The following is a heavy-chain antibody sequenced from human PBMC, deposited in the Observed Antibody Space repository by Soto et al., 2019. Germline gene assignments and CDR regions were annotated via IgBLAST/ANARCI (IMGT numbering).Heavy chain of an antibody. CDR2: IYYSGST. J-gene: IGHJ4*02. V-gene: IGHV4-31*03. CDR3: ARDESRVYGSGSYYDY. D-gene: IGHD3-10*01. Sequence: PSETLSLTCTVSGGSISSGVYYWSWIRLHPGKGLEWIGYIYYSGSTYYNPSLKSRVTISVDTSKNQFSLKLSSVTAADTAVYYCARDESRVYGSGSYYDYWGQGTLVTVSS. CDR1: GGSISSGVYY.